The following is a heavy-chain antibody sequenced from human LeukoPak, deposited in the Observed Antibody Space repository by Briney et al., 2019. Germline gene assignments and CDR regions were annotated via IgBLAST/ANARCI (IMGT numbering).Heavy chain of an antibody. CDR2: ISASGGST. CDR1: GFTFSSYA. J-gene: IGHJ4*02. D-gene: IGHD4-17*01. CDR3: AKKETTVTTFFEN. V-gene: IGHV3-23*01. Sequence: PGGSLRLSCAASGFTFSSYAMSWVRQAPGKGLEWVSDISASGGSTYYTDSVKGPFTISRDNSKNTLYLQMNSLRAEDTAVYYCAKKETTVTTFFENWGQGTLVTVSS.